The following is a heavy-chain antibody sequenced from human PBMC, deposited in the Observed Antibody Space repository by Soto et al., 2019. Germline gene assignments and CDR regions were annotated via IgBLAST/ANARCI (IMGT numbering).Heavy chain of an antibody. J-gene: IGHJ4*02. Sequence: EVQLVESGGGLVKPGQSLRLSCRTSGFTFGDYSISWFRQAPGKGLEWVSFTRGKIYGGTTESAASGKGRFTISRDDSQSIAYLQMNSLTSEDTAVYYCARRFTIRARPPDYWGQGTLVTVSS. CDR1: GFTFGDYS. CDR3: ARRFTIRARPPDY. V-gene: IGHV3-49*05. D-gene: IGHD6-6*01. CDR2: TRGKIYGGTT.